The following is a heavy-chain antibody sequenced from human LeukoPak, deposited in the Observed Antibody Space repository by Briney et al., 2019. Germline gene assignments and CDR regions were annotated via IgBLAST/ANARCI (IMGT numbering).Heavy chain of an antibody. J-gene: IGHJ4*02. CDR2: ISSSGSTI. CDR1: GFTFSSYE. D-gene: IGHD4-23*01. Sequence: GGSLRLSCAASGFTFSSYEMNWVRQAPGKGLEWVSYISSSGSTIYYADSVKGRFTISRDNAKNSLYLRMNSLRAEDTAVYYCARDGYGGNSGVDYWGQGTLVTVSS. V-gene: IGHV3-48*03. CDR3: ARDGYGGNSGVDY.